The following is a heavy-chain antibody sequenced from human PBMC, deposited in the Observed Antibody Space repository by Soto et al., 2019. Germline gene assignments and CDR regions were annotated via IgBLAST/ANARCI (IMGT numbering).Heavy chain of an antibody. Sequence: QLQLQESGPGLVKPSETLSLTCTVSGGSFSSNSHYWGWIRQRPGKELEWIASISYSGSTYYNPYLTSRITISVDTSKNQISLKLSSVTAADTAVYVCARLGSGCELTGRGAVDIWGQGTMVTVSS. CDR1: GGSFSSNSHY. J-gene: IGHJ3*02. V-gene: IGHV4-39*01. CDR2: ISYSGST. CDR3: ARLGSGCELTGRGAVDI. D-gene: IGHD3-10*01.